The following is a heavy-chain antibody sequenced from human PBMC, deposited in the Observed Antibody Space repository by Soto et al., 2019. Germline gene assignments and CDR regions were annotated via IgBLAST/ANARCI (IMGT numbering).Heavy chain of an antibody. V-gene: IGHV1-69*09. Sequence: QVQLVQSGAEVKKPESSVKVSCKTSGGTFVRHVISWVRQAPGQGPEWMGKINPLSGIPNYAQKFQDRVTFTADTDSSTAYMELSSRRSDATAVYYCAAPACAATWCSPSHNLDHWGQGTLVTVSS. J-gene: IGHJ4*02. CDR1: GGTFVRHV. CDR2: INPLSGIP. CDR3: AAPACAATWCSPSHNLDH. D-gene: IGHD2-2*01.